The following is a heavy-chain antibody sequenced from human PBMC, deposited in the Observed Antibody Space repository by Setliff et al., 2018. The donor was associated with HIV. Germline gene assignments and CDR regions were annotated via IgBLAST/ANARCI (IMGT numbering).Heavy chain of an antibody. D-gene: IGHD3-10*01. V-gene: IGHV4-34*01. CDR1: GGSFSGYY. CDR2: IYYTGST. CDR3: ARGRDYYGSGSYFNGRANSYYFMDV. J-gene: IGHJ6*03. Sequence: ASETLSLTCAVYGGSFSGYYWNWIRQPPGKGLEWIGYIYYTGSTYYHPSLNDRATISLDTSKNQFSLRLSSVTAADTAVYYCARGRDYYGSGSYFNGRANSYYFMDVWGKGTTVTVSS.